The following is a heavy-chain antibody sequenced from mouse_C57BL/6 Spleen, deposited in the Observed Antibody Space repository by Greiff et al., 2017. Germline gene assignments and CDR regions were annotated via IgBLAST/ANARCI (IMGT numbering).Heavy chain of an antibody. CDR2: IYPGDGDT. V-gene: IGHV1-80*01. CDR3: ARYGDGYYDYYAMDY. CDR1: GYAFSSYW. D-gene: IGHD2-3*01. J-gene: IGHJ4*01. Sequence: QVQLQQSGAELVKPGASVKISCKASGYAFSSYWMNWVKQRPGKGLEWIGQIYPGDGDTNYNGKFKGKATLTADKSSSTAYMQRSSLTSEDSAVXCWARYGDGYYDYYAMDYWGQGTTLTVSS.